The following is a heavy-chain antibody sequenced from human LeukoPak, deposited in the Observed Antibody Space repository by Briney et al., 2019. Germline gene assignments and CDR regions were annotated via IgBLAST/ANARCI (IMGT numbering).Heavy chain of an antibody. Sequence: GGSLRLSCAASGFTFNNYAMNWVHQAPGKGLEWVSSISGGGETTYYADSAEGRFTTSRDNSQNTLYLQMNSLRAEDTAVYYCARDYADYVGYFFFDYWGQGTLVTVSS. CDR1: GFTFNNYA. V-gene: IGHV3-23*01. CDR3: ARDYADYVGYFFFDY. CDR2: ISGGGETT. J-gene: IGHJ4*02. D-gene: IGHD4-17*01.